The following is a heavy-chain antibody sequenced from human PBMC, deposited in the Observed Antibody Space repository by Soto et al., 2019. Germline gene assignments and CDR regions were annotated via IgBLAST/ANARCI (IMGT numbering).Heavy chain of an antibody. D-gene: IGHD5-18*01. Sequence: PGESLKISCKTSGYSFTNYWIGWVRQMPGKGLEWMANIYPGDSDTKYGPSFQGQVTISADESISTAYLQWSSLKASDTGIYYCAKSRGYSYGFLPPDFDYWGQGSLVTVSS. J-gene: IGHJ4*02. CDR3: AKSRGYSYGFLPPDFDY. V-gene: IGHV5-51*01. CDR2: IYPGDSDT. CDR1: GYSFTNYW.